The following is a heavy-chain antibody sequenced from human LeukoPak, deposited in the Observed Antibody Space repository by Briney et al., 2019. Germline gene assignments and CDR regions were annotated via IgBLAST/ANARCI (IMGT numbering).Heavy chain of an antibody. CDR3: ARGGYRQLAYFDY. V-gene: IGHV3-20*04. CDR2: INWNGGTT. Sequence: GGSLRLYCEASGFTFDDYGMTWVRQVPGKGLEWISSINWNGGTTSYADSVKGRFTISRDNDKNSLYLQMNSLRAEDTALYYCARGGYRQLAYFDYWGQGALVTVSS. D-gene: IGHD3-16*02. J-gene: IGHJ4*02. CDR1: GFTFDDYG.